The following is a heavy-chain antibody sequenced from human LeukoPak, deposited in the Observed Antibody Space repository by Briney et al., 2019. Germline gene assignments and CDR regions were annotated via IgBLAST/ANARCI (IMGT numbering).Heavy chain of an antibody. J-gene: IGHJ6*04. V-gene: IGHV5-10-1*01. Sequence: GESLKISCKGSGYSFTSYWISWVRQMPGKGLEWMGRIDPSDSYTNYSPSFQGHVTISADKSISTAYLQWSSLKASDTAMYYCARTYGSGPYHYYGMDVWGKGTTVTVSS. CDR3: ARTYGSGPYHYYGMDV. CDR1: GYSFTSYW. D-gene: IGHD3-10*01. CDR2: IDPSDSYT.